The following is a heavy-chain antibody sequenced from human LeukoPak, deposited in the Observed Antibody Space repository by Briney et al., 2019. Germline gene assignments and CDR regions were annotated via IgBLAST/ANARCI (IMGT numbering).Heavy chain of an antibody. CDR2: IYSNGNT. CDR1: GFAVSDNY. J-gene: IGHJ4*02. V-gene: IGHV3-53*01. CDR3: ARAFLGAAGFWDC. Sequence: GGSLRLSCSASGFAVSDNYMSWVRRAPGKGLEWVSIIYSNGNTYYADSVKGRFTISRDNSKNTLYLQMNSLRAEDTAMYYCARAFLGAAGFWDCWGQGTLVTASS. D-gene: IGHD6-13*01.